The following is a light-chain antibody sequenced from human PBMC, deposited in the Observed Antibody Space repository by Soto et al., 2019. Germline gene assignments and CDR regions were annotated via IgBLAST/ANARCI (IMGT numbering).Light chain of an antibody. CDR1: SSDVGAYNY. CDR2: EVT. CDR3: TSYAGSNIWV. V-gene: IGLV2-8*01. Sequence: QSALTQPPSASGSPGQSVTISCTGTSSDVGAYNYVSWYQQYPGKAPKLMIYEVTKRPSGVPDRFSGSKSDKTASLTVSGLQPEDEADYYGTSYAGSNIWVFGGGTKVTVL. J-gene: IGLJ3*02.